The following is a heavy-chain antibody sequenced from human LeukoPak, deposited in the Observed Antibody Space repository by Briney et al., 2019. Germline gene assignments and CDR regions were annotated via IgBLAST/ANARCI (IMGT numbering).Heavy chain of an antibody. CDR3: ARHRYYNILTDNWFDP. J-gene: IGHJ5*02. CDR1: GGSISSSSCY. V-gene: IGHV4-39*01. D-gene: IGHD3-9*01. CDR2: MYHSGST. Sequence: ASGTLSLTCTVSGGSISSSSCYWGWIRQPPGKGLEWIGSMYHSGSTYYNPSLKSRVTTSVDTSKNQFSLELSSVTAADTAVYYCARHRYYNILTDNWFDPWGQGTLVTVSS.